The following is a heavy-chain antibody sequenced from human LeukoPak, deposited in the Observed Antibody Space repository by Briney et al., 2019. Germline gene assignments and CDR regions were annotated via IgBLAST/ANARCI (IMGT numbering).Heavy chain of an antibody. Sequence: PGGSLRLSCAASGFTFSSYSMNWVRQAPGKGLEWVSSISSSSSYIYYADSVKGRFTISRDNAKNSLYLQMNSLRAEDTAVYYCASVRRGYSYGYDHWGQGTLVTVSS. CDR3: ASVRRGYSYGYDH. CDR1: GFTFSSYS. D-gene: IGHD5-18*01. V-gene: IGHV3-21*01. J-gene: IGHJ4*02. CDR2: ISSSSSYI.